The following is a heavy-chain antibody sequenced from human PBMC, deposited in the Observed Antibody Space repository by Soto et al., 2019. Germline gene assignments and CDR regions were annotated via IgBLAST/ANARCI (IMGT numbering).Heavy chain of an antibody. CDR1: GYSLTSYW. CDR2: IYPGDSDT. D-gene: IGHD6-6*01. Sequence: GESLTISCKGSGYSLTSYWIGWVRQMHGKGLEWMGIIYPGDSDTRYSPSFQGQVTISADKSISTAYLQWSSLKASDTAMYYCARHTQAQEYSSSSGDIWGQGTTVTVSS. CDR3: ARHTQAQEYSSSSGDI. J-gene: IGHJ3*02. V-gene: IGHV5-51*01.